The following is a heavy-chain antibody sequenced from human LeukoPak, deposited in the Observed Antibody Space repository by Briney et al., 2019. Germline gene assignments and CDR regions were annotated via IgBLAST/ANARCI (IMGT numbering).Heavy chain of an antibody. CDR2: MNPNSGNT. CDR3: ARGLGDFWSGYYTDGFVD. J-gene: IGHJ4*02. V-gene: IGHV1-8*02. Sequence: ASVKVSCKASGYTFTSYYMHWVRQAPGQGLEWMGWMNPNSGNTGYAQKFQGRVTMTRNTSISTAYMELSSLRSEDTAVYYCARGLGDFWSGYYTDGFVDWGQGTLVTVSS. CDR1: GYTFTSYY. D-gene: IGHD3-3*01.